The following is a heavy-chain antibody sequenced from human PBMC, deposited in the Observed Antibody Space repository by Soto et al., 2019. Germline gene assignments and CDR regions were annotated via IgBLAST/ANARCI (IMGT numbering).Heavy chain of an antibody. Sequence: QVQLQESGPGLLKPSETLSLTCTVSYASINNYHWTWIRQPPGKGLEWIAYIYYTGITNFNPSLKSRVTISMDTSKNQSSLKLRAVTAADTAVYYCATRRGLGEVSPYFDYWGQGLMVTVSS. J-gene: IGHJ4*02. D-gene: IGHD3-10*01. CDR2: IYYTGIT. CDR1: YASINNYH. CDR3: ATRRGLGEVSPYFDY. V-gene: IGHV4-59*08.